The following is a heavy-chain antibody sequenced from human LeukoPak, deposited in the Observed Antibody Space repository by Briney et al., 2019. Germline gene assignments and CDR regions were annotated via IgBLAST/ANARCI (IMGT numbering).Heavy chain of an antibody. Sequence: SETLSLTCAVYGGSFSGYYWSWIRQPPGKGLEWIGEINHSGSTNYNPSLKSRVTISGDTSKNQFSLKLSSVTAADTAVYYCARAVGLVPATRKWFDPWGQGTLVTVSS. V-gene: IGHV4-34*01. CDR2: INHSGST. CDR1: GGSFSGYY. D-gene: IGHD2-2*01. CDR3: ARAVGLVPATRKWFDP. J-gene: IGHJ5*02.